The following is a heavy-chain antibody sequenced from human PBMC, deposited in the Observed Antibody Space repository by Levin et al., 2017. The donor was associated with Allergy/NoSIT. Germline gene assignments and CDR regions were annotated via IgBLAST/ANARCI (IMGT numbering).Heavy chain of an antibody. CDR1: GFTVSSKY. D-gene: IGHD2-2*01. Sequence: GESLKISCAASGFTVSSKYMSWVRQAPGKGLEWVSVIYSDGSTFYADSVKGRFTISRDNSKNTLYLQMNSLRADDTAVYYCARGGCSSTTCPYYFDYWGQGTLVTVSS. V-gene: IGHV3-53*01. CDR3: ARGGCSSTTCPYYFDY. CDR2: IYSDGST. J-gene: IGHJ4*02.